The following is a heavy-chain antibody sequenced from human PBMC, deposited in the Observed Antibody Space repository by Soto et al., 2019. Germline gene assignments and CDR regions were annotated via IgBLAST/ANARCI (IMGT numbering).Heavy chain of an antibody. J-gene: IGHJ6*04. Sequence: GGSLRLSCAASGFTFSSYSMNWVRQAPGKGLEWVSYISSSSSSIFYADSVKGRFTISRDDANRLVSLQMNSLGAEDTAVYYCTRDGGRGWEMDVWGKGTTVTVSS. CDR2: ISSSSSSI. V-gene: IGHV3-48*01. CDR3: TRDGGRGWEMDV. D-gene: IGHD1-26*01. CDR1: GFTFSSYS.